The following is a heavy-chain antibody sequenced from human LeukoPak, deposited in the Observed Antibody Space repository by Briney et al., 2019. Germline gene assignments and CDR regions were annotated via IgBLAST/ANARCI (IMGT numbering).Heavy chain of an antibody. V-gene: IGHV4-39*01. J-gene: IGHJ4*02. Sequence: SETLSLTCTVSGVSISSSVDYWGWIRQPPGKGLEWIGIIFYSGSTYYNPSLKSRVTISVDTSKNQFSLKLSSVTAADTAVYYCARVSRVRDMPGGYWGQGALVTVSS. CDR1: GVSISSSVDY. D-gene: IGHD3-10*01. CDR2: IFYSGST. CDR3: ARVSRVRDMPGGY.